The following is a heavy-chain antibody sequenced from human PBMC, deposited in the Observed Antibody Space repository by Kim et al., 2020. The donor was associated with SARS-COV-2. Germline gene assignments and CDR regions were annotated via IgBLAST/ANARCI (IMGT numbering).Heavy chain of an antibody. Sequence: ASVKVSCKASGYTFTGYYMHWVRQAPGQGLEWMGRINPNSGGTKYAQKFQGRVTMTRDTSISTAYMELSRLRSDDTAVYHCARDGHLLWFGELLSSYYYGMDVWGQGTTVTVSS. V-gene: IGHV1-2*06. J-gene: IGHJ6*02. D-gene: IGHD3-10*01. CDR2: INPNSGGT. CDR3: ARDGHLLWFGELLSSYYYGMDV. CDR1: GYTFTGYY.